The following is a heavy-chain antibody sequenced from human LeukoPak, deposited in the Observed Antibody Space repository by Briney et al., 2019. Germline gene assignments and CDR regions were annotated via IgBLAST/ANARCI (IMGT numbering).Heavy chain of an antibody. CDR3: ARPMTMGASSDAFDI. Sequence: GESLKISCKGSGYSFTNYWIAWVRQMPGKRLEWMGVIYPGDSDTRYNPSFQDQVTISADKSINTAYVQWSSLKASDTAMYYCARPMTMGASSDAFDIWGQGTVVTVSS. V-gene: IGHV5-51*01. CDR1: GYSFTNYW. CDR2: IYPGDSDT. J-gene: IGHJ3*02. D-gene: IGHD1-26*01.